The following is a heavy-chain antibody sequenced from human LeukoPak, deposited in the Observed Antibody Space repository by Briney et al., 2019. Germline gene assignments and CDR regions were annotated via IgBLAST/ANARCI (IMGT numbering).Heavy chain of an antibody. CDR3: ARLTVSGKDYYYYYMDV. CDR1: GGSFSGYY. J-gene: IGHJ6*03. Sequence: SETLSLTCAVYGGSFSGYYWSWIRQPPGKGLEWIGEINHSGSTNYNPSLKSRVTISVDTSKNQFSLKPSSVTAADTAVYYCARLTVSGKDYYYYYMDVWGKGTTVTVSS. V-gene: IGHV4-34*01. CDR2: INHSGST. D-gene: IGHD4-17*01.